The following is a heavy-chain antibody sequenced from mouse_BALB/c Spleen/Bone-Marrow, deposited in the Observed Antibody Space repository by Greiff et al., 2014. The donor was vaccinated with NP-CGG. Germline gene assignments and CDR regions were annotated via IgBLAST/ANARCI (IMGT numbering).Heavy chain of an antibody. CDR1: GFSLTNYG. V-gene: IGHV2-9*02. Sequence: VNLVESGPGLVAPSQSLSITCTVSGFSLTNYGVHWVRQPPGKGLEWLGVIWAGGSTNYNLALMSRLTISKDNSKSQVFLKMNSLQTDDTGMYYCASSLQRLRGYYFDFWGQGTTLTVSS. J-gene: IGHJ2*01. CDR2: IWAGGST. CDR3: ASSLQRLRGYYFDF. D-gene: IGHD1-2*01.